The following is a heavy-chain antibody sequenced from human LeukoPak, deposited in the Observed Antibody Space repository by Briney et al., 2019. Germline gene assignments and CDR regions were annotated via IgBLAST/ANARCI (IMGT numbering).Heavy chain of an antibody. CDR1: GGSISSYY. CDR3: ALGAYYDFWSGALDY. J-gene: IGHJ4*02. D-gene: IGHD3-3*01. CDR2: IYYSGST. Sequence: SETLSLTCTVSGGSISSYYWSWIRQPPGKGLEWIGYIYYSGSTNYNPSLKSRVTISVDTSKNQFSLKLSSVTAADTAVYYCALGAYYDFWSGALDYWGQGTLVTVSS. V-gene: IGHV4-59*01.